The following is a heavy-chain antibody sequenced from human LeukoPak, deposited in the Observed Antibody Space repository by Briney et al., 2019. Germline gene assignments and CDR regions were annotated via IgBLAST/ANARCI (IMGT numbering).Heavy chain of an antibody. D-gene: IGHD3-10*01. V-gene: IGHV3-48*02. CDR2: ISTSTTTI. Sequence: PGGSLRLSCVASGFTYSHNGMHWVRQAPGKGLEWISYISTSTTTIYYANSVKGRFTISRDNAKNSLYLQMSSLRDGDTAVYYCATGGPFVRGGPCDYWGQGILVTVSS. J-gene: IGHJ4*02. CDR3: ATGGPFVRGGPCDY. CDR1: GFTYSHNG.